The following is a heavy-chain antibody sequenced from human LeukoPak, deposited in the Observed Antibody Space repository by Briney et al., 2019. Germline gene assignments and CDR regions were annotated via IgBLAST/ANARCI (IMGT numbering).Heavy chain of an antibody. CDR3: AKEGYSSSWWGGAFDI. CDR2: ISSSSSTI. CDR1: GFTFSSYS. Sequence: GGSLRLSCAASGFTFSSYSMNWVRQAPGKGLEWVSYISSSSSTIYYADSVKGRFTIFRDNSKNTLYLQMNSLRAEDTAVYYCAKEGYSSSWWGGAFDIWGQGTMVTVSS. V-gene: IGHV3-48*01. D-gene: IGHD6-13*01. J-gene: IGHJ3*02.